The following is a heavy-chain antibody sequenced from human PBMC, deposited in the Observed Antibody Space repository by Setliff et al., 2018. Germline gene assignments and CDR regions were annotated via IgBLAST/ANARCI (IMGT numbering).Heavy chain of an antibody. V-gene: IGHV5-51*01. J-gene: IGHJ4*02. CDR1: GYSFSTFW. CDR2: IWPDDSDT. CDR3: ARGLDSGGYLLAY. Sequence: PGESLKISCQASGYSFSTFWIGWVRQMPGKGLEWVGVIWPDDSDTTYSPPFRGEVTISADKSVNTAYLQWDSLRASDTAIYYCARGLDSGGYLLAYWGQGTLVTVSS. D-gene: IGHD3-22*01.